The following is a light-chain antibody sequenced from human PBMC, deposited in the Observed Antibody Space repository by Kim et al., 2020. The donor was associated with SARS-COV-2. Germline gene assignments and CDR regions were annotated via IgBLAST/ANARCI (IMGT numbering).Light chain of an antibody. J-gene: IGKJ2*01. Sequence: IQLTQSPSTLSASVGDRVIITCRASLTVTGSLAWYQQKPGKAPNLLIYQTSTLESGVPSRFSGSGSGAEFTLTISSLQPDDSATYHCQQYNSASYTFRQGTKLEI. CDR1: LTVTGS. CDR2: QTS. V-gene: IGKV1-5*03. CDR3: QQYNSASYT.